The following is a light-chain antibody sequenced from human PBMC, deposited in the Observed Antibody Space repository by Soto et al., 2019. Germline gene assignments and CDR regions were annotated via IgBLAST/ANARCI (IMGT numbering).Light chain of an antibody. CDR1: QNIRSR. CDR2: DAS. J-gene: IGKJ2*01. CDR3: QQYHSYSYT. Sequence: DFQMTQSPSTLSASLGDRLTITCRASQNIRSRLAWFQQKPGKAPKLLIYDASSLESGVPQRFSGSGSGTEFTLTISSLQTDDFSTYYCQQYHSYSYTFGQGTGLEIK. V-gene: IGKV1-5*01.